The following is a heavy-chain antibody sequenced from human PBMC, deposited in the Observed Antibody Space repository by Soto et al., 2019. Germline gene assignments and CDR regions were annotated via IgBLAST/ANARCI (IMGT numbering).Heavy chain of an antibody. CDR1: AFTLSSYW. CDR2: IKPDGSEK. J-gene: IGHJ3*02. Sequence: EVQLVESGGGLVQPGGSLRLSCEASAFTLSSYWMSWVRQAPGKGLEWVANIKPDGSEKYYEDSVKGRFKISRDNTKNSLYVQMSTLRPEDTAIYYCARDYEFGFDIWGQGTLVTVSS. D-gene: IGHD3-22*01. CDR3: ARDYEFGFDI. V-gene: IGHV3-7*01.